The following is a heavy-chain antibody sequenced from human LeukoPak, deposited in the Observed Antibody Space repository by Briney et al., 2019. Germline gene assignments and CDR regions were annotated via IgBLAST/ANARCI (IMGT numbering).Heavy chain of an antibody. CDR1: GGSINNYR. D-gene: IGHD2-21*01. J-gene: IGHJ5*02. CDR2: IYRGETT. V-gene: IGHV4-4*09. Sequence: SETLSLTCSVSGGSINNYRWSWIRQPPGKGLEWIGYIYRGETTNYNPSLKSRVTLSVDTSKNQISLKLNSVTAADTAVYYCATHWLESTQTYSYWFDPWRQGTLVTVSP. CDR3: ATHWLESTQTYSYWFDP.